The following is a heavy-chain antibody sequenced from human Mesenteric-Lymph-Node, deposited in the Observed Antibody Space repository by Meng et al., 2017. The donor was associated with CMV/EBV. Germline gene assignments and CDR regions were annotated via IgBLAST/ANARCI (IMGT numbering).Heavy chain of an antibody. D-gene: IGHD3-10*01. Sequence: GPFRAYALRWVRQAPGQGLEWMGGIIPVFETANYAQKFQGRVTITADESTNTAYMELSSLRSEDTAVYYCATSLRSTYYYGSEVDYWGQGTLVTVSS. J-gene: IGHJ4*02. V-gene: IGHV1-69*01. CDR1: GPFRAYA. CDR2: IIPVFETA. CDR3: ATSLRSTYYYGSEVDY.